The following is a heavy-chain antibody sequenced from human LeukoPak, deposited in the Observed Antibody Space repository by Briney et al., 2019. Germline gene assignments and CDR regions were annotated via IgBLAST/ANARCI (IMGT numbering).Heavy chain of an antibody. D-gene: IGHD6-19*01. Sequence: ASVKVSCKASGYTFTGYYMHWVRQAPGQGLEWMGWINPNSGGTNYAQKFQGRVTMTRNTSISTAYMELSSLRSEDTAVYYCARGGNGIAVADIDYWGQGTLVAVSS. CDR3: ARGGNGIAVADIDY. J-gene: IGHJ4*02. V-gene: IGHV1-2*02. CDR2: INPNSGGT. CDR1: GYTFTGYY.